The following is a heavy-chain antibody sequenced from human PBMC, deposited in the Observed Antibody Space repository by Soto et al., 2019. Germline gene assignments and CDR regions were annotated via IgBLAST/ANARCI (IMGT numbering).Heavy chain of an antibody. D-gene: IGHD2-8*01. Sequence: SETLPLTCTVWGDCIRWGASFWRCIRQPPWKGLGWIANVYYSGSSYYNPYLKSRLTISVDTPKNQFSLKLKPMTAADTAVYYCAKLSCTSSTCYFTGWFDPCGQGTLVTVSS. CDR1: GDCIRWGASF. V-gene: IGHV4-30-4*02. CDR2: VYYSGSS. CDR3: AKLSCTSSTCYFTGWFDP. J-gene: IGHJ5*02.